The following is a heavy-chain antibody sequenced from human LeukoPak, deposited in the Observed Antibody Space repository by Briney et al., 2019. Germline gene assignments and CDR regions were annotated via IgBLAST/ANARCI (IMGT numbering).Heavy chain of an antibody. Sequence: PVASVKVSCKAPGYTFTGYYMHWVRQAPGQGLEWMGWMNPNNGDTNYAQKFHGRVTMTSDTSISTAYMELTGLKSDDTAFYYCATLVEFSSSRYLDPWGQGTLVTVSS. D-gene: IGHD2-2*01. J-gene: IGHJ5*02. CDR2: MNPNNGDT. V-gene: IGHV1-2*02. CDR1: GYTFTGYY. CDR3: ATLVEFSSSRYLDP.